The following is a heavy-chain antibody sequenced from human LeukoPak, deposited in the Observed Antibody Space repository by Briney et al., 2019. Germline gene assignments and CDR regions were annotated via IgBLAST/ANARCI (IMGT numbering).Heavy chain of an antibody. J-gene: IGHJ6*03. D-gene: IGHD2-2*02. CDR2: INPSGGST. CDR3: ARDLVPATIGYYYMDV. Sequence: ASVKVSCKASGYTFTSYYMHWVRQAPGQGLEWIGIINPSGGSTSYAQKFQGRVTMTRDTSTSTVYMELSSLRSEDTAVYYCARDLVPATIGYYYMDVWGKGTTVTISS. V-gene: IGHV1-46*01. CDR1: GYTFTSYY.